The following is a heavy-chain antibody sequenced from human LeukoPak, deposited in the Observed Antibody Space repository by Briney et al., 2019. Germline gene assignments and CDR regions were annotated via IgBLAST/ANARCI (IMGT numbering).Heavy chain of an antibody. Sequence: GGSLTLSCAASGFTFSTYAMHWVRQAPGKGLEWVAVISYDGSNKYYADSVKGRFTISRDNSKKTLYLQMNSLRAEDTAVYYCARSAGYCSSTSCYYYDYWGQGTLVTVSS. V-gene: IGHV3-30*04. CDR1: GFTFSTYA. CDR2: ISYDGSNK. J-gene: IGHJ4*02. CDR3: ARSAGYCSSTSCYYYDY. D-gene: IGHD2-2*01.